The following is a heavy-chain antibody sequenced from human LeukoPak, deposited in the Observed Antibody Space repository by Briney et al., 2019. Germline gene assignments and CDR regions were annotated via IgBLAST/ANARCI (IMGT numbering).Heavy chain of an antibody. CDR2: MNPNSGNT. Sequence: ASVKVSCKASGYTFTSYDINWVRQATGQGLEWMGWMNPNSGNTGYAQKFQGRVTMTRNTSISTAYMELSSLRSEDTAVYYCAREGAMVRGVEPGPPLDYWGQGTLVTVSS. V-gene: IGHV1-8*01. D-gene: IGHD3-10*01. CDR3: AREGAMVRGVEPGPPLDY. CDR1: GYTFTSYD. J-gene: IGHJ4*02.